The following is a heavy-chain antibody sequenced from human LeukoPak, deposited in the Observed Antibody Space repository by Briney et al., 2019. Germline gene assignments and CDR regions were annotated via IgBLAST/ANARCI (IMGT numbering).Heavy chain of an antibody. J-gene: IGHJ4*02. CDR3: ARTTVTPWGFDY. CDR2: INPNSGGT. Sequence: ASVKVSCKASGYTFTGYYIHWVRQTPGQGLEWMGWINPNSGGTKYAQKFQGRVTMTRDTSISTAYMGLSRLRSDDTAVYYCARTTVTPWGFDYWGQGTLVTVSS. D-gene: IGHD4-17*01. V-gene: IGHV1-2*02. CDR1: GYTFTGYY.